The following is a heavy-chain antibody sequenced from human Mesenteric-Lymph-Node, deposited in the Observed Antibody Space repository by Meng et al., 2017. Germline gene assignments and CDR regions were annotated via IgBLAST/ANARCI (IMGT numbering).Heavy chain of an antibody. V-gene: IGHV4-34*01. J-gene: IGHJ2*01. CDR2: TSHSGST. CDR1: GGSFSGYY. Sequence: QVQLQQWGAGLLKPSETLSLTCAVYGGSFSGYYWSWIRQPPGKGLEWIGETSHSGSTNYSPSLKSRVTISLDKSKNQLSLKLNSVTAADTAVYYCARGQKGYFDLWGRGTLVTVSS. CDR3: ARGQKGYFDL.